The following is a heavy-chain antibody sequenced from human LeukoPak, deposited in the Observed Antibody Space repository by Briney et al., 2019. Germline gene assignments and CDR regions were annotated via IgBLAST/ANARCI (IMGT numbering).Heavy chain of an antibody. J-gene: IGHJ4*02. V-gene: IGHV1-18*01. CDR3: ARGSVDTAMVIY. CDR1: GYTFISYG. Sequence: ASVKVSCKASGYTFISYGISWVRQAPGQGLEWMGWISAYNGDTNYAQQLQGRVTMTTDTSTTTAYMELSSLRSEDTAVYYCARGSVDTAMVIYWGQGTLVTVSS. D-gene: IGHD5-18*01. CDR2: ISAYNGDT.